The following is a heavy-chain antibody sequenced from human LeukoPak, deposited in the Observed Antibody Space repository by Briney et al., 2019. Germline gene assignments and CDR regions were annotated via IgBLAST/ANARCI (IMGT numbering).Heavy chain of an antibody. D-gene: IGHD1-1*01. Sequence: PGGSLRLSCAASGFSFGSYAMGWTRQAPGQGLEWVSAISGSGSHANYAESVKGRFTISRDNSKNTRYLQMHSLIAADTAVYYCGSGPVGTTVPWGQGTLVTVSS. CDR2: ISGSGSHA. V-gene: IGHV3-23*01. CDR1: GFSFGSYA. J-gene: IGHJ5*02. CDR3: GSGPVGTTVP.